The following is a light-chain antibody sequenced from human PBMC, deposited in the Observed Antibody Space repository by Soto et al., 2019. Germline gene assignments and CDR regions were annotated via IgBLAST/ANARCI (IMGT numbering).Light chain of an antibody. CDR1: QSVLYSSNNKNY. Sequence: DIVMTQSPDSLAVSLGERATINCKSSQSVLYSSNNKNYLAWYQQKPGQPPKLLIYWASTRESGVPDRFSGSGSGTDFTLTISSLQAEDVAVNNCQQYYSTPLFTFVLRTKVDIK. V-gene: IGKV4-1*01. CDR2: WAS. CDR3: QQYYSTPLFT. J-gene: IGKJ3*01.